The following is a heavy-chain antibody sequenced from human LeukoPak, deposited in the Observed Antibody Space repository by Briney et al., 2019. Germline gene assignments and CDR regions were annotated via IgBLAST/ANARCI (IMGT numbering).Heavy chain of an antibody. J-gene: IGHJ4*02. CDR1: GFTFSSYW. V-gene: IGHV3-7*01. CDR3: ARESSGSYSPTFDY. Sequence: PGGSLRLSCAASGFTFSSYWMSWVRQAPGKGLEWVANIKQDGSEKYYVDSVKGRFTISRDNAKNSLYLQMNSLRAEDTAVYYCARESSGSYSPTFDYWGQGTLVTVSS. CDR2: IKQDGSEK. D-gene: IGHD1-26*01.